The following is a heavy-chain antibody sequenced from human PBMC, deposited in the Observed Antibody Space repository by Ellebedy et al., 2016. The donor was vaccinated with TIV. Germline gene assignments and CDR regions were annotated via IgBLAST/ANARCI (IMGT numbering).Heavy chain of an antibody. Sequence: GESLKISXAASGFTFSSYDMHWVRQATGKGLEWVSAIGTAGDTYYPGSVKGRFTISRDNAKNSLFLQMNNLRVDDTALYYCVKGRGRTSYYYMEVWGKGTTVTVSS. D-gene: IGHD3-16*01. CDR2: IGTAGDT. CDR3: VKGRGRTSYYYMEV. V-gene: IGHV3-13*04. CDR1: GFTFSSYD. J-gene: IGHJ6*03.